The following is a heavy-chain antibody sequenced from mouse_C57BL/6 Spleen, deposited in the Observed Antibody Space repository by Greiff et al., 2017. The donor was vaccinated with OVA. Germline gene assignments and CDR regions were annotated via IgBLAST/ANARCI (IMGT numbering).Heavy chain of an antibody. J-gene: IGHJ4*01. CDR3: AQSNTTVVDAMDY. Sequence: VPLVESGPGLVAPSQSLSITCTVSGFSLTSYGVSWVRQPPGKGLEWLGVIWGDGSTTYHSALISRLSTSKDNSKSQAFFKLSSLQTDDTATYYCAQSNTTVVDAMDYWGQGTTVTVSS. CDR1: GFSLTSYG. D-gene: IGHD1-1*01. V-gene: IGHV2-3*01. CDR2: IWGDGST.